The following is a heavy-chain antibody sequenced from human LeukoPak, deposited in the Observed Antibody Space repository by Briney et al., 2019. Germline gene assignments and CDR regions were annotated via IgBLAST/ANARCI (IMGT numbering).Heavy chain of an antibody. CDR2: IYSGGST. D-gene: IGHD6-13*01. Sequence: GGSLRLSCAASGFTVSSNYMSWVRQAPGKGLESVSVIYSGGSTYYADSVKGRFTISRDNSKNTLYLQMNSLRAEDTAVYYCAREIHLDYSSSWYFDYWGQGTLVTVSS. CDR1: GFTVSSNY. J-gene: IGHJ4*02. V-gene: IGHV3-53*01. CDR3: AREIHLDYSSSWYFDY.